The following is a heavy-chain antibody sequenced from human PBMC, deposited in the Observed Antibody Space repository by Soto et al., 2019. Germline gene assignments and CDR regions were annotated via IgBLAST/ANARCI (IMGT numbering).Heavy chain of an antibody. CDR2: ISYDGSNQ. J-gene: IGHJ1*01. CDR1: GFTFSSYG. Sequence: VQFVESGGGVVQPGRSLRLSCVTSGFTFSSYGMHWVRQAPGKGLEWVAFISYDGSNQYYADSVKGRFTISRDNSKNILDLQLNSLRVEDTALYYCSKGDRFLDHWGQGTLVTVSS. V-gene: IGHV3-33*05. D-gene: IGHD3-3*01. CDR3: SKGDRFLDH.